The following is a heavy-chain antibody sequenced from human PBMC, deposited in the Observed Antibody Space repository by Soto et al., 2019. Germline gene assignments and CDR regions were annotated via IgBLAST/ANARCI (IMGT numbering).Heavy chain of an antibody. Sequence: GGSLRLSCAASGFTFSGYAMSWVGQPPGKGLEWVSAITGSGDNTYYAGCVKGRFTISRDNSKHTLHLHMNSMRAEDTAVYYCAISGPYDSRGYYHCYIDVWGRGTLVTVSS. D-gene: IGHD3-22*01. CDR2: ITGSGDNT. V-gene: IGHV3-23*01. CDR1: GFTFSGYA. J-gene: IGHJ2*01. CDR3: AISGPYDSRGYYHCYIDV.